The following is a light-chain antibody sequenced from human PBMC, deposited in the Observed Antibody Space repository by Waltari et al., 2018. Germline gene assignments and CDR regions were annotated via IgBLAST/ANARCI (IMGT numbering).Light chain of an antibody. CDR1: QNIGGAY. V-gene: IGKV3D-20*01. CDR2: DTA. CDR3: HQYANSPLT. J-gene: IGKJ4*01. Sequence: EIVLTQSPATLSLSPGERATLSCGASQNIGGAYLAWYQQKPGLAPRLLIYDTAIRAAGVPDRFSGSGSGTDFTLTISRLDPEDFALYFCHQYANSPLTLGGGTKVEF.